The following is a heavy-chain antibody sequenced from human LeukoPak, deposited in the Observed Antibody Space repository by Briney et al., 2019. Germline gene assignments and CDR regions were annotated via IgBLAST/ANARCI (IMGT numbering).Heavy chain of an antibody. D-gene: IGHD3-10*01. J-gene: IGHJ4*02. CDR1: GGSFSGYY. CDR2: INHSGST. Sequence: PSETLSLTCAVYGGSFSGYYWSWIRQLPGKGLEWIGEINHSGSTNYNPSLKSRVTISVDTSKNQFSLKLSSVTAADTAVYYCARAPPRDYGSGSCIRGVDYWGQGTLVTVSS. CDR3: ARAPPRDYGSGSCIRGVDY. V-gene: IGHV4-34*01.